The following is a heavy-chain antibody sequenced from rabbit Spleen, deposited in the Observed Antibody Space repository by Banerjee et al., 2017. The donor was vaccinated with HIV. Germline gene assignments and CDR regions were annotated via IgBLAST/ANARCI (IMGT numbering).Heavy chain of an antibody. Sequence: QEQLVESGGGLVQPGASLTLTCTASGFSFSSSYDICWVRQAPGKGLEWIACIYTTNLKTYYASWAKGRFTISKTSSTTVTLQMTSLTAADSATYFCAKSYASRIADWGLWGQGTLVTVS. J-gene: IGHJ3*01. V-gene: IGHV1S45*01. CDR2: IYTTNLKT. CDR1: GFSFSSSYD. CDR3: AKSYASRIADWGL. D-gene: IGHD1-1*01.